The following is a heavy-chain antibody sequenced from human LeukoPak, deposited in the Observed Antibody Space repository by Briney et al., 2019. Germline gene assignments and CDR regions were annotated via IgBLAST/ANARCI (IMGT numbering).Heavy chain of an antibody. V-gene: IGHV4-59*11. Sequence: SETLSLTCTVSGGSISSHYWSWIRQPPGKGLEWIGYIYNSGSTNYNPSLKSRVTISVDTSKNQFSLKLSSVTAADTAVYYCARDSGSSSSAFYYYYYMDVWGKGTTVTVSS. CDR2: IYNSGST. J-gene: IGHJ6*03. D-gene: IGHD6-6*01. CDR3: ARDSGSSSSAFYYYYYMDV. CDR1: GGSISSHY.